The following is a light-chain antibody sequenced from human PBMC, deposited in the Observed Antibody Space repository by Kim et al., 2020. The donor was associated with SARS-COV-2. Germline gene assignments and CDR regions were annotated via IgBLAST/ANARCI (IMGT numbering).Light chain of an antibody. CDR2: EAS. CDR1: QSISSW. V-gene: IGKV1-5*03. Sequence: ASVGDRVTITCRASQSISSWLAWYQQKPGKAPKVLIYEASSLESGAPSRFSGSGSGTGFTLTISSLQPDDFATYYCQQYNSYSPYTFGQGTKLEI. J-gene: IGKJ2*01. CDR3: QQYNSYSPYT.